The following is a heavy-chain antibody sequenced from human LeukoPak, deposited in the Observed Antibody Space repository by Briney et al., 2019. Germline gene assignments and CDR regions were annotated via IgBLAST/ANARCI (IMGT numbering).Heavy chain of an antibody. Sequence: GESLRLSCAASGSTVSSNYMSWVRQAPGKGLEWVSVIYSGGSTYYADSVKGRFTISRDNSKNTLYLQMNSLRAEDTAVYYCASGHSQQDVVVVVAATPRLWGQGTMVTVSS. CDR3: ASGHSQQDVVVVVAATPRL. J-gene: IGHJ3*01. D-gene: IGHD2-15*01. V-gene: IGHV3-53*01. CDR2: IYSGGST. CDR1: GSTVSSNY.